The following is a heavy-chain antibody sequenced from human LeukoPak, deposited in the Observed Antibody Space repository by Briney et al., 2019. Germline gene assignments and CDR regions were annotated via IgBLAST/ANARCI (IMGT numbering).Heavy chain of an antibody. CDR2: IYTSGST. CDR1: GGSISSGSSY. CDR3: ARAWVRARWDY. V-gene: IGHV4-61*02. J-gene: IGHJ4*02. D-gene: IGHD1-26*01. Sequence: SQTLSFTCTVSGGSISSGSSYWSWIRQPAGKGLEWIGRIYTSGSTNYHPSLKSRVTISVDTSKNQFSLKLSSVTAADTAVYYCARAWVRARWDYWGQGTLVTVSS.